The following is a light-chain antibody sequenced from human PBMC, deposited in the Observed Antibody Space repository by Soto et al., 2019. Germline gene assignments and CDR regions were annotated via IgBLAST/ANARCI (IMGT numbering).Light chain of an antibody. Sequence: QSALTQPPSASGTPGQRVTIFCSGSTSNIGSNTVNWYQQLPGTAPKVLIYSNNQRPSGVPDRFSGSKSGTSASLAISGLQSEDEADYYCASWDDSLSGPIFGGGTKLTVL. CDR1: TSNIGSNT. CDR2: SNN. V-gene: IGLV1-44*01. CDR3: ASWDDSLSGPI. J-gene: IGLJ2*01.